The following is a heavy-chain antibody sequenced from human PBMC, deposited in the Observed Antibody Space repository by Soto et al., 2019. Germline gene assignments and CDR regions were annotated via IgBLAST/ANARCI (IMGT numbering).Heavy chain of an antibody. CDR3: ARDIVGYCSGGSCCSHAFDI. V-gene: IGHV3-74*01. CDR2: INSDGGST. CDR1: GFTFSSYW. Sequence: TGGSLRLSCAASGFTFSSYWMHWVRQAPGKGLVWVSRINSDGGSTSYADSVKGRFTISRDNAKNTLYLQMNSLRAEDTAVYYCARDIVGYCSGGSCCSHAFDIWGQGTMVTVSS. J-gene: IGHJ3*02. D-gene: IGHD2-15*01.